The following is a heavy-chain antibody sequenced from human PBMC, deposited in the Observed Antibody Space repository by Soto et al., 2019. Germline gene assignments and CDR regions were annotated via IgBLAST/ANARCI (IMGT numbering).Heavy chain of an antibody. CDR2: LSGSGGDT. CDR1: GFSFSSYG. V-gene: IGHV3-23*01. J-gene: IGHJ4*02. Sequence: EVQLLESGGGLVQPGGSLRLSCVASGFSFSSYGMSWVRQAPGKGLEWVSTLSGSGGDTYYADSVNGRFTISRDKSKNTLYLQMDRLRVEDTAVYYCAKRGGYDYVWKSYRPDYWGQGTLVTVSS. CDR3: AKRGGYDYVWKSYRPDY. D-gene: IGHD3-16*02.